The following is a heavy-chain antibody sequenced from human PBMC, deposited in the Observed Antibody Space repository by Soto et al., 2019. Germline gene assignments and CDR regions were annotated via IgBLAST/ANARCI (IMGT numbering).Heavy chain of an antibody. CDR1: GASITTYY. V-gene: IGHV4-59*01. CDR3: ARRLFGSGWTLDS. D-gene: IGHD6-19*01. CDR2: VYHTGST. J-gene: IGHJ4*02. Sequence: SETLSLTCDVSGASITTYYWTWIRQAPGKGLEWIGNVYHTGSTDYNSSLKSRVTISVDTSKNQFSLNMDSVTAADTAVYYCARRLFGSGWTLDSWGQGALVT.